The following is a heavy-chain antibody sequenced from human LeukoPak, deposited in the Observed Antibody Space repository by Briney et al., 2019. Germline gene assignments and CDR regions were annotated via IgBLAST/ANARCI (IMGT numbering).Heavy chain of an antibody. Sequence: VASVKVSCKASGYTFTGYYMHWVRQAPGEGLEWMGWINPNSGGTNYAQKFQGRVTMNRDTSISTSYMELRRLRSDDTDVYYCAVNYDFWRGYYTDLDYWGQGTLVTVSS. CDR1: GYTFTGYY. J-gene: IGHJ4*02. V-gene: IGHV1-2*02. CDR3: AVNYDFWRGYYTDLDY. D-gene: IGHD3-3*01. CDR2: INPNSGGT.